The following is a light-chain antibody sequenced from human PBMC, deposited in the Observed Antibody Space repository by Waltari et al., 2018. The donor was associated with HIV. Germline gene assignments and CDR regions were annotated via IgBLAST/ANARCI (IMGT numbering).Light chain of an antibody. V-gene: IGLV1-47*01. J-gene: IGLJ2*01. CDR1: SSTVGRTY. CDR3: ASWDDSLSIVV. Sequence: QSVLTQPPSASGTPGQRITLSCSGSSSTVGRTYVYWYQQLPGTAPKVLIFMTNQRPSGVPDRFSASKSGTSASLAISGLRSEDEADYYCASWDDSLSIVVFGGGTKLTVL. CDR2: MTN.